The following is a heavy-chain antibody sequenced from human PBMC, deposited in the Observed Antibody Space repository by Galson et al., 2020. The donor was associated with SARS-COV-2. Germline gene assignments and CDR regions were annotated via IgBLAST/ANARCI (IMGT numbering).Heavy chain of an antibody. V-gene: IGHV1-24*01. CDR2: FDPEDGET. J-gene: IGHJ6*02. CDR1: GYTLTELS. Sequence: ASVKVSCKVSGYTLTELSMHWVRQAPGKGLEWMGGFDPEDGETIYAQKFQGRVTMTEDTSTDTAYMELSSLRSEDTAVYYCASSTSITGTTRENYYYYYGMDVWGQGTTVTVSS. D-gene: IGHD1-7*01. CDR3: ASSTSITGTTRENYYYYYGMDV.